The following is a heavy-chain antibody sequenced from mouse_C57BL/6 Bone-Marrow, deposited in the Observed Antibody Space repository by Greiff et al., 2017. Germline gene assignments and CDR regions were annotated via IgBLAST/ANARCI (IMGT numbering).Heavy chain of an antibody. V-gene: IGHV1-42*01. D-gene: IGHD1-1*01. J-gene: IGHJ1*03. CDR1: GYSFTGYY. CDR3: ARDGLLWYFDV. CDR2: INPSTGGT. Sequence: DVQLQESGPELVKPGASVKISCKASGYSFTGYYMNWVKQSPEKSLEWIGEINPSTGGTTYNQKFKAKATLTVDKSSSTAYMQLKSLTSEDSAVYYCARDGLLWYFDVWGTGTTVTVSS.